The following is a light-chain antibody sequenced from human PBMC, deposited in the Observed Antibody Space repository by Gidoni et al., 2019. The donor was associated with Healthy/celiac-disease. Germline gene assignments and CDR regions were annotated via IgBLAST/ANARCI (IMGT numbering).Light chain of an antibody. J-gene: IGKJ4*01. V-gene: IGKV1-39*01. CDR2: AAS. Sequence: DIQMTQSPSSLSASVVDRVTITCRASQSISSYLNWYQQKPGKAPKPLIYAASSLQSGVPSRFSGSGYVTDFTLTISSLQPEDFATYYCQQSYSTLRTFGGGTKVEIK. CDR1: QSISSY. CDR3: QQSYSTLRT.